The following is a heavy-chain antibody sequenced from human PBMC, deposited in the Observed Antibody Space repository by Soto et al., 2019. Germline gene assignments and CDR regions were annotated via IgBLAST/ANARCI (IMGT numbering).Heavy chain of an antibody. CDR3: AREMLVSIAAASYYYYGMDV. Sequence: ASVKVSCKASGYTFTSYYMHWVRQAPGQGLEWMGIINPSGGSTSYAQKFQGRVTMTRDTSTSTVYMELSSLRSEDTAVYYCAREMLVSIAAASYYYYGMDVWGQGTTVTVS. CDR2: INPSGGST. CDR1: GYTFTSYY. D-gene: IGHD6-13*01. V-gene: IGHV1-46*01. J-gene: IGHJ6*02.